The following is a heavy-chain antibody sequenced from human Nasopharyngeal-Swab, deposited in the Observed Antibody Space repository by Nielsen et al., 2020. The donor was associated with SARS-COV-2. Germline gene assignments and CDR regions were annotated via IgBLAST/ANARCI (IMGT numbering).Heavy chain of an antibody. CDR3: ASPVFGVVSDAFDL. J-gene: IGHJ3*01. CDR2: VYSGGST. CDR1: GIFVSGNY. D-gene: IGHD3-3*01. V-gene: IGHV3-53*01. Sequence: GGSLRLSCAASGIFVSGNYMNWVRQAPGMGLEWVSVVYSGGSTFYADSVKDRFTISRDNSKNTLYLQMNNLRPEDTAMYYCASPVFGVVSDAFDLWGQGTMVTFSS.